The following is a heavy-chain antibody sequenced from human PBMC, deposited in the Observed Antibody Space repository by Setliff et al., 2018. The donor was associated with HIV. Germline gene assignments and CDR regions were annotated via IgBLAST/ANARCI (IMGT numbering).Heavy chain of an antibody. D-gene: IGHD2-21*02. Sequence: GASVKVSCKSSGYIFTRYYIHWVRQAPGQGLEWMGWLNSNSDGTFYAQKFQDRVIMTRDTSSRTAYMELSSLTSDDTAVYYCARVLGLAALHGPMDLWGKGTTVTVSS. J-gene: IGHJ6*03. CDR2: LNSNSDGT. CDR1: GYIFTRYY. CDR3: ARVLGLAALHGPMDL. V-gene: IGHV1-2*02.